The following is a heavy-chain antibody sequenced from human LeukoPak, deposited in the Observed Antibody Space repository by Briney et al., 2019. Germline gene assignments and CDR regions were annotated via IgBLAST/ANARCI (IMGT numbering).Heavy chain of an antibody. V-gene: IGHV1-2*02. J-gene: IGHJ4*02. Sequence: ASVKVSCKASGYTFTGYYMHWVRQAPGQGLEWMGWINPNSGGTNYAQKFQGRVTMNRDTSISTAYMELSRLRSDDPAVYYCAREIVKGLLWFGELLPWGQGTLVTVSS. D-gene: IGHD3-10*01. CDR2: INPNSGGT. CDR3: AREIVKGLLWFGELLP. CDR1: GYTFTGYY.